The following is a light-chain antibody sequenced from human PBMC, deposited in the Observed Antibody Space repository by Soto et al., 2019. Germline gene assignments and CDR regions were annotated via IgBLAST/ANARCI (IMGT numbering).Light chain of an antibody. J-gene: IGKJ1*01. CDR2: EVS. CDR1: RSLVYSDGNTS. Sequence: DVVMTQSPLPLPVTLGQPASISCRSSRSLVYSDGNTSLNWFQQRPGQSPRRLIFEVSNRDSGVPDRFCGSASRTDFTLKISRVEAEDVGVYYCMQRLQAPLTFGQGTKVEIK. V-gene: IGKV2-30*01. CDR3: MQRLQAPLT.